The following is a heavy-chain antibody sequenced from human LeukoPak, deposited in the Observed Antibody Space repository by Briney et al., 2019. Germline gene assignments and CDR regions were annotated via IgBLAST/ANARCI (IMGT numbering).Heavy chain of an antibody. CDR3: ARGGQWLVRGYFDY. CDR2: IYYSGTT. J-gene: IGHJ4*02. V-gene: IGHV4-59*12. Sequence: PSETLSLTCTVSGGSISSYYWNWIRQPPGKGLEWIGYIYYSGTTNYNPSLKSRVSMSVDTSKNQFSLKLSSVPAADTAVYYCARGGQWLVRGYFDYWGQGTLVTVSS. CDR1: GGSISSYY. D-gene: IGHD6-19*01.